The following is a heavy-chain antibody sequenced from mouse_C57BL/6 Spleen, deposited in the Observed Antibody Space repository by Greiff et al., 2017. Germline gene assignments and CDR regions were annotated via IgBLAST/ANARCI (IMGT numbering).Heavy chain of an antibody. Sequence: EVQLVESGAELVRPGASVKLSCTASGFNIKDDYMHWVKQRPEQGLEWIGWIDPENGDTEYASKFQGKATITADTSSNTAYLQLSSLTSEDTAVYYCTEDYAMDYWGQGTSVTVSS. V-gene: IGHV14-4*01. CDR2: IDPENGDT. CDR1: GFNIKDDY. CDR3: TEDYAMDY. J-gene: IGHJ4*01.